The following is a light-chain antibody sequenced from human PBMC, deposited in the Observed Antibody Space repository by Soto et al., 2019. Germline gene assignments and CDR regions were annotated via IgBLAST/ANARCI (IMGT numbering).Light chain of an antibody. J-gene: IGKJ1*01. V-gene: IGKV1-5*01. Sequence: QMTQSPSSLSASVGDRVTISCGSSQSISSWLAWYQQKPGNPPRPLIYDASTLESGVPSRFSGSGSGTEFTLTISSLQADDFAIYYCQQYNSYSWTFGQGTKV. CDR1: QSISSW. CDR3: QQYNSYSWT. CDR2: DAS.